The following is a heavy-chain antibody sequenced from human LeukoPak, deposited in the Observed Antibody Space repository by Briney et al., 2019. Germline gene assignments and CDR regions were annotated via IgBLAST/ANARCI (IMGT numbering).Heavy chain of an antibody. CDR3: ARERVGDY. CDR2: ISSSSTI. CDR1: GFTFSSYS. V-gene: IGHV3-48*01. Sequence: PGGSLRLSCAASGFTFSSYSVNWVRQAPGKGLEWVSYISSSSTIYYADSVKGRFTISRDNAKNSLYLQMNSLRAEDTAVYYCARERVGDYWGQGTLVTVSS. J-gene: IGHJ4*02.